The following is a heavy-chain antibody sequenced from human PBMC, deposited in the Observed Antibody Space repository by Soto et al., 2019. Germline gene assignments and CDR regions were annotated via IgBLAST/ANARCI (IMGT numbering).Heavy chain of an antibody. D-gene: IGHD3-22*01. CDR3: TTGGPDYYDSSGYYYVYYYYGMDV. V-gene: IGHV3-15*07. Sequence: PGGSLRLSCAASGFTFSNAWMNWVRQAPGKGLEWVGRIKSKTDGGTTDYAAPVKGRFTISRDDSKNTLYLQMNSLKTEDTAVYYCTTGGPDYYDSSGYYYVYYYYGMDVWGQGTTVTVSS. J-gene: IGHJ6*02. CDR2: IKSKTDGGTT. CDR1: GFTFSNAW.